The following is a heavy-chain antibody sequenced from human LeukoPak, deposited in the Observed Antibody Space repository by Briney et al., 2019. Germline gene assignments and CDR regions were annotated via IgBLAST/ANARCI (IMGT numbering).Heavy chain of an antibody. CDR2: IKQDGSEK. CDR1: GLTFSSYW. D-gene: IGHD6-13*01. J-gene: IGHJ6*02. V-gene: IGHV3-7*01. CDR3: ARAAAGNYYYYGMDV. Sequence: GGSLRLSCAASGLTFSSYWMSWVRQAPGKGLKGVPNIKQDGSEKYYVDSVKGRFTISRDNSKNTLYLQMNSLRAEDTAVYYCARAAAGNYYYYGMDVWGQGTTVTVSS.